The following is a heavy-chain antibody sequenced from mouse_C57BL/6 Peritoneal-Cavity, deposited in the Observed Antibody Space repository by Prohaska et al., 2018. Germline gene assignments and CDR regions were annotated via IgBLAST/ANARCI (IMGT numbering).Heavy chain of an antibody. J-gene: IGHJ4*01. CDR2: IRSKSNNYAT. Sequence: EVQLVESGGGLVQPKGSLKLSCAASGFSFNTYAMNWVRQAPGKGLEWVARIRSKSNNYATYYADSVKDRFTISRDDSESMLYLQMNNLKTEDTAMYYCVRLWGYYAMDYWGQGTSVTVSS. V-gene: IGHV10-1*01. D-gene: IGHD4-1*01. CDR1: GFSFNTYA. CDR3: VRLWGYYAMDY.